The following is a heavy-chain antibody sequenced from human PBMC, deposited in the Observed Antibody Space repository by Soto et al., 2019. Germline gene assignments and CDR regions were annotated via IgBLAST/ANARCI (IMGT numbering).Heavy chain of an antibody. J-gene: IGHJ5*02. CDR3: AKDDSADYSMWSDPS. D-gene: IGHD3-22*01. V-gene: IGHV3-23*01. CDR1: GFPFSDCG. CDR2: ISSSGVNT. Sequence: GGSLRLSCAASGFPFSDCGMSWVRQTPGKGLEWLSTISSSGVNTHYADSVKGRFTISRDNSRNTLYLLMSRLRAEDTALYFCAKDDSADYSMWSDPSWGQGTQVTVSS.